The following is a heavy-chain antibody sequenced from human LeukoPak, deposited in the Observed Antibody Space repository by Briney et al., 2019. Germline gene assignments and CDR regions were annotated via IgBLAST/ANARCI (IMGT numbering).Heavy chain of an antibody. CDR1: GGTFSSYA. Sequence: SVKVSCKASGGTFSSYAISWVRQAPAQGLDWMGGIIPILGTVRNAQRFQGRYTITADESTSTAYMELSSLRSEDTAVYYCARASRGGSSGPGSYFNNWFDSWGQGTMVTVSS. D-gene: IGHD3-10*01. CDR2: IIPILGTV. V-gene: IGHV1-69*13. J-gene: IGHJ5*01. CDR3: ARASRGGSSGPGSYFNNWFDS.